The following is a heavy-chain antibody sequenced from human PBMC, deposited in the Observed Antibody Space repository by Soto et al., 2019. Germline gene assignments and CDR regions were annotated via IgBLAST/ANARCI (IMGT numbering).Heavy chain of an antibody. Sequence: SETLSLTCAVYGGSFSGYYWSWIRQPPGKGLEWIGEINHSGSTNYNPSLKSRVTISVDTSKNQFSLKLGSVTAADTAVYYCARGHHIAYYYGSGSHRAYYYGMDVWGQGTTVTVSS. D-gene: IGHD3-10*01. CDR1: GGSFSGYY. J-gene: IGHJ6*02. CDR3: ARGHHIAYYYGSGSHRAYYYGMDV. CDR2: INHSGST. V-gene: IGHV4-34*01.